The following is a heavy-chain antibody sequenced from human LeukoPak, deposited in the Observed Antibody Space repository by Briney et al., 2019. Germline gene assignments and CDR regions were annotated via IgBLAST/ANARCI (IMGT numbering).Heavy chain of an antibody. V-gene: IGHV4-39*02. CDR2: IYYSGST. CDR1: GGSISSSSYY. D-gene: IGHD3-9*01. Sequence: NPSETLSLTCTVSGGSISSSSYYWGWIRQPPGKGLEWIVSIYYSGSTYYNPSLKSRVTISVDTSKNQFSLKLSSVTAADTAVYYCARDLLYYDILTGLVVGPSTFDIWGQGTMVTVSS. J-gene: IGHJ3*02. CDR3: ARDLLYYDILTGLVVGPSTFDI.